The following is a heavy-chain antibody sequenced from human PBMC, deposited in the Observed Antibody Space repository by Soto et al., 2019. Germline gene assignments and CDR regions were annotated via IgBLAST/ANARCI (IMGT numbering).Heavy chain of an antibody. CDR2: ISYDGSNK. V-gene: IGHV3-30-3*01. CDR1: GFTFSSYA. Sequence: GGSLRLSCAASGFTFSSYAMHWVRQAPGKGLEWVAVISYDGSNKYYADSVKGRFTISRDNSKNTLYLQMNSLRAEDTAVYYCARAAYCGGDCLTLDYWGQGTLVTVSS. D-gene: IGHD2-21*02. CDR3: ARAAYCGGDCLTLDY. J-gene: IGHJ4*02.